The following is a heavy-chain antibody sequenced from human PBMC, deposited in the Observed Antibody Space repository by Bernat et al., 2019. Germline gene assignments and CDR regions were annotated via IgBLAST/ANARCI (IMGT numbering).Heavy chain of an antibody. CDR2: ISSSSSYI. CDR3: ARARDGYDWYFDL. V-gene: IGHV3-21*01. CDR1: GFTFTVNT. D-gene: IGHD5-12*01. Sequence: EVRLVETGGGLVKPGGSLRLSCAASGFTFTVNTMNWVRQAPGKGLEWVSSISSSSSYIYYTDSVKGRFTISRDNTKNSLYLQMNSLRAEDTAEYYCARARDGYDWYFDLWGRGTLVTVSS. J-gene: IGHJ2*01.